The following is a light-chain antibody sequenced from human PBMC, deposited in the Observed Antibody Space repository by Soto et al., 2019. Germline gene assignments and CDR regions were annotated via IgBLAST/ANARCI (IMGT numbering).Light chain of an antibody. J-gene: IGKJ1*01. CDR3: QQYGSSPWT. CDR2: GAS. Sequence: EIVLTQAPRTPSLSPGEKATLSSRASQSVSSSYLAWYQQKPGQAPRLLIYGASSRATGIPDRFSGSGSGTDFTLTISRLEPEDFAVYYCQQYGSSPWTFGQGTKV. V-gene: IGKV3-20*01. CDR1: QSVSSSY.